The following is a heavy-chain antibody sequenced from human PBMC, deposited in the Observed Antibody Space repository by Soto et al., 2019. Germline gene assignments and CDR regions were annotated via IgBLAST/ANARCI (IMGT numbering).Heavy chain of an antibody. CDR2: IYHSGSI. V-gene: IGHV4-4*02. J-gene: IGHJ3*02. Sequence: SETLSPTCPLSNASISGRKWCTWVRQTPGKGLEWIGEIYHSGSINHNPSLKSRVTMSVDKSKNQFSLKMTSVTAADTGVYYCASKFGELLADAFDIWGQGTVVT. CDR3: ASKFGELLADAFDI. D-gene: IGHD3-10*01. CDR1: NASISGRKW.